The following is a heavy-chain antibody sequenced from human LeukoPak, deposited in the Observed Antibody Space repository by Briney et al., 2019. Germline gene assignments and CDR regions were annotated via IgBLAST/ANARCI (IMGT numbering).Heavy chain of an antibody. CDR2: IYYSGST. CDR1: GGSISSGGYY. CDR3: ARGVKVPGYYYDSSGYYEDY. J-gene: IGHJ4*02. Sequence: SETLSLTCTVSGGSISSGGYYWSWIRQHPGKGLEWIGYIYYSGSTYYNPSLKSRVTISVDTSKNQFSLKLSSVTAADRAVYYCARGVKVPGYYYDSSGYYEDYWGQGTLVTVSS. V-gene: IGHV4-31*03. D-gene: IGHD3-22*01.